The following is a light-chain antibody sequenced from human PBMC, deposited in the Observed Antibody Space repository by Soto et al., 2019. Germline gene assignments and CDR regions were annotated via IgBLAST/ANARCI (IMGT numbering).Light chain of an antibody. Sequence: EVVLMQSPGTLSLSPGERATLSCRASQSVSSTYLAWYQQKPGQAPRLLIYDASSRATGIPDRFSGSGSGTDFTLTISRLEPEDFAVYYCQQYGKSPDLITFGPGTKVDI. CDR2: DAS. J-gene: IGKJ3*01. V-gene: IGKV3-20*01. CDR3: QQYGKSPDLIT. CDR1: QSVSSTY.